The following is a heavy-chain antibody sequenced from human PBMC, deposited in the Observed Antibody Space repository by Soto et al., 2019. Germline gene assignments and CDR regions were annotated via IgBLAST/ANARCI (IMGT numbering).Heavy chain of an antibody. V-gene: IGHV4-39*01. CDR1: GGSISNRNYF. CDR2: ISHTGSP. J-gene: IGHJ5*01. D-gene: IGHD3-3*01. Sequence: PSETLSLTCTVSGGSISNRNYFWPCMRQPPGKGLEWVGAISHTGSPRYNPSLKSRVTISVDTSQNQFSLRLSSVTAADTAVYYCAGRTSLTSVEIFSGGLSGYNWVDPWGRGTLVTVSS. CDR3: AGRTSLTSVEIFSGGLSGYNWVDP.